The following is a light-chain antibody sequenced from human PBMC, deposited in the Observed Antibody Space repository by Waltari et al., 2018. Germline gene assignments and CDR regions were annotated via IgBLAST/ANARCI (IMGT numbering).Light chain of an antibody. CDR2: DVT. V-gene: IGLV2-14*03. CDR3: ASYTSSSDFV. Sequence: HSALTQPASVSGSPGQSITISCTGTRSDVGGYDFVSWYRQHPAKAPNLLIFDVTERPSGISARFSGSKSGNTASLTISGLQADDEADYYCASYTSSSDFVFGSGTTVTV. J-gene: IGLJ1*01. CDR1: RSDVGGYDF.